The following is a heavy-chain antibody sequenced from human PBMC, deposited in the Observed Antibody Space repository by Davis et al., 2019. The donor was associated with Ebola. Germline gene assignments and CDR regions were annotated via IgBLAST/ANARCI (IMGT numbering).Heavy chain of an antibody. Sequence: PGGSLRLSCAASGFTFSSYTMNWVRQAPGKGLEWVSYIGTRGDPTVYADSVKGRFTVSRDEANNSLSLLMNSLRDEDTAIYYCVRDYLFALDIWGQGTMVTVSS. V-gene: IGHV3-48*02. CDR2: IGTRGDPT. CDR1: GFTFSSYT. CDR3: VRDYLFALDI. J-gene: IGHJ3*02.